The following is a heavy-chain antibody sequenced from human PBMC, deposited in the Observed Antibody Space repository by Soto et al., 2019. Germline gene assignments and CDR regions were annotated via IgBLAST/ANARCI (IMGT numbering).Heavy chain of an antibody. CDR3: ASARWDY. CDR2: IFHSGST. Sequence: SETLSLTCAVSGGSFNANYWSWIRQPPGKGLEWIGEIFHSGSTNYNPSLKSRFTISVDTSKNQFSLKLSSVAAADTAIYYCASARWDYWGQGTQVTVSS. V-gene: IGHV4-34*12. CDR1: GGSFNANY. J-gene: IGHJ4*02.